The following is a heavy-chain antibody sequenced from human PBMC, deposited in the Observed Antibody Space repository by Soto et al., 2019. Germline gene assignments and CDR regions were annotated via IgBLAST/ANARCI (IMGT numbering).Heavy chain of an antibody. J-gene: IGHJ6*02. D-gene: IGHD6-19*01. V-gene: IGHV3-21*01. CDR1: GFTFSSYS. CDR3: ARDLKQWLAPLKYGMDV. Sequence: GGSLRLSCAASGFTFSSYSMNWVRQAPGKGLEWVSSISSSSSYIYYADSVKGRFTISRDNAKNSLYLQMNSLRAEDTAVYYCARDLKQWLAPLKYGMDVWGQGTTVTVSS. CDR2: ISSSSSYI.